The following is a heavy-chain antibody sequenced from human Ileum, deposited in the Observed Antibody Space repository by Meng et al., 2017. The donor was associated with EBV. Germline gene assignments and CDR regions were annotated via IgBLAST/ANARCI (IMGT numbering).Heavy chain of an antibody. D-gene: IGHD3-22*01. CDR1: GGSSSRSDW. CDR3: ASSDYYRSDY. Sequence: QRRLQWSGPGLVKPSETLSLTCAVSGGSSSRSDWWSWVRQPPGKGLEWIGETSHSGSTNYSPSLKSRVTISLDKSKNQLSLKLNSVTAADTAVYYCASSDYYRSDYWGQGTLVTVSS. CDR2: TSHSGST. J-gene: IGHJ4*02. V-gene: IGHV4-4*02.